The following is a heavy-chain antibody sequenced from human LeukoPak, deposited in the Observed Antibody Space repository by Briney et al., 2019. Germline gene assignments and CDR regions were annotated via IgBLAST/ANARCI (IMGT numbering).Heavy chain of an antibody. V-gene: IGHV4-59*01. CDR2: IYYSGST. CDR1: GGSISSYY. J-gene: IGHJ4*02. D-gene: IGHD5-24*01. Sequence: SETLSLTCTVSGGSISSYYWSWIRQPPGKGLEWIGYIYYSGSTNYNPSLKSRVTISVDTSKNQFSLKLSSVTAADTAVYYCARASRDGYTKDYWGQGTLVTVSS. CDR3: ARASRDGYTKDY.